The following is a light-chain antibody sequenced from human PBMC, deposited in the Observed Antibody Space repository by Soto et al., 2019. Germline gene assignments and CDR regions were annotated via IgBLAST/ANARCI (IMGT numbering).Light chain of an antibody. Sequence: QSALTQPASVSGSPGQSITISCTGTSSDVGGYNYVSWYQPHPGKAPKLMIYDVSNRPSGVSNRFSGSKSGNTASLTISGLQAEDEADYYCSSYTCSSTLGVFGTGTKLTVL. CDR2: DVS. CDR3: SSYTCSSTLGV. CDR1: SSDVGGYNY. V-gene: IGLV2-14*03. J-gene: IGLJ1*01.